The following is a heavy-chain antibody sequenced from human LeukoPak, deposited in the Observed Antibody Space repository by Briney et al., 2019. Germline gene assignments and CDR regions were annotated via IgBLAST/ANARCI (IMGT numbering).Heavy chain of an antibody. Sequence: GGSLRLSCAASGFTFSSYGMHWVRQAPGKGLEWVAFIQYDGSNKYYADSVKGRFTISRDNSKNTLYLQMNSLRAEDTAVYYCAKGEYSGSADYWGQGTLVTVSS. CDR3: AKGEYSGSADY. J-gene: IGHJ4*02. D-gene: IGHD1-26*01. CDR1: GFTFSSYG. V-gene: IGHV3-30*02. CDR2: IQYDGSNK.